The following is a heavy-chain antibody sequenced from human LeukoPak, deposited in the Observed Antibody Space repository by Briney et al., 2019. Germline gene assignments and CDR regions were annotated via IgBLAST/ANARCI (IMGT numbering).Heavy chain of an antibody. CDR2: INSDGSTT. Sequence: GGSLRLSCAASGFTFSGYWMHWVRQAPGTGLVWVSVINSDGSTTRYADSVRGRFTISRDNAKNTLYLQMNSLRAEDTAVYYCANTYGSWGNFDTWGQGTLVTVFS. J-gene: IGHJ4*02. V-gene: IGHV3-74*01. CDR3: ANTYGSWGNFDT. D-gene: IGHD3-10*01. CDR1: GFTFSGYW.